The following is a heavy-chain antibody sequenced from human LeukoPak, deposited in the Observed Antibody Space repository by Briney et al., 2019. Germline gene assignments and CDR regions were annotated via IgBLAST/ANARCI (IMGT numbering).Heavy chain of an antibody. V-gene: IGHV4-39*07. CDR1: GDSVSSVTDY. CDR3: AGERGEEYSSGWYKTNYFDN. Sequence: SETLSLTCTVAGDSVSSVTDYWAWIRQPPGKGLEWIVSADYSGGTYYNPSLESRVAISADMSKKQTSLTLTSVTGADTAVYYCAGERGEEYSSGWYKTNYFDNWGQGIRVTVSS. J-gene: IGHJ4*02. CDR2: ADYSGGT. D-gene: IGHD6-19*01.